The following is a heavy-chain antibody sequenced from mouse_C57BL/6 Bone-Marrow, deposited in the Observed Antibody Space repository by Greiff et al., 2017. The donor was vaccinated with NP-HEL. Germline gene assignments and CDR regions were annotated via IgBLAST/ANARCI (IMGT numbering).Heavy chain of an antibody. Sequence: QVTLKVSGPGILQSSQTLSLTCSFSGFSLRTSGMGVSWIRQPSGKGLEWLAHIYWDDDKRYNPSLKSRLAISKDTSRNQVFLKITSVYTADTATYYCARAYYYGSSSFDYWGQGTTLTVSS. V-gene: IGHV8-12*01. CDR2: IYWDDDK. CDR1: GFSLRTSGMG. CDR3: ARAYYYGSSSFDY. J-gene: IGHJ2*01. D-gene: IGHD1-1*01.